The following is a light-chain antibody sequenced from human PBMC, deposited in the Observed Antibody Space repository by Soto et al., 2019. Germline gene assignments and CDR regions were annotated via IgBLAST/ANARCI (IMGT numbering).Light chain of an antibody. CDR1: QSISSW. Sequence: DIQMTQSPSTLSASVGDRVTITCRASQSISSWLAWYQQKPGKAPKLLIYDASTLGSGVPSRFSGSGFGTEFTLTISSLQPEDFATYYCQQYNTYPITFGQGTRLEIK. V-gene: IGKV1-5*01. CDR2: DAS. CDR3: QQYNTYPIT. J-gene: IGKJ5*01.